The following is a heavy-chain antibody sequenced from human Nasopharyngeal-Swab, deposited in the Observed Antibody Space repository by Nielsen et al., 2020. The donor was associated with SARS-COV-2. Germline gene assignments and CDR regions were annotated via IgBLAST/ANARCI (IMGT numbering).Heavy chain of an antibody. V-gene: IGHV4-61*01. CDR2: IYYSGST. D-gene: IGHD6-13*01. CDR3: AREYSSSWYRGFDY. Sequence: SETLSLTCTVSGGSVSSGSYYWSWIRQPPGERLEWIGYIYYSGSTNYNPSLKSRVTISVDTSKNQFSLKLSSVTAADTAVYYCAREYSSSWYRGFDYWGQGTLVTVSS. CDR1: GGSVSSGSYY. J-gene: IGHJ4*02.